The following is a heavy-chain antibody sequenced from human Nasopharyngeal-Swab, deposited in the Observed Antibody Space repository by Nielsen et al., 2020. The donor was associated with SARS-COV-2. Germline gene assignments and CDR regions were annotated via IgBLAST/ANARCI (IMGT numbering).Heavy chain of an antibody. CDR3: AKVLIAVAGLGYFDY. CDR1: GFTFSSYA. Sequence: GESLKISCAASGFTFSSYAMSWVRQAPGKGLEWVSAISGSGGSTYYADSVKGRFTISRDNSKNTLYLQMNSLRAEDTAVYYCAKVLIAVAGLGYFDYWGQGTLVTASS. D-gene: IGHD6-19*01. V-gene: IGHV3-23*01. CDR2: ISGSGGST. J-gene: IGHJ4*02.